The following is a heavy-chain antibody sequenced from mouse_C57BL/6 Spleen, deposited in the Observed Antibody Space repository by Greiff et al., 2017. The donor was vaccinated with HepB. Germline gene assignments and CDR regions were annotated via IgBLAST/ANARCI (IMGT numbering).Heavy chain of an antibody. J-gene: IGHJ2*01. CDR3: ARPEKGYGSSYRY. D-gene: IGHD1-1*01. V-gene: IGHV1-81*01. CDR2: IYPRSGNT. Sequence: VKVVESGAELARPGASVKLSCKASGYTFTSYGISWVKQRTGQGLEWIGEIYPRSGNTYYNEKFKGKATLTADKSSSTAYMELRSLTSEDSAVYVCARPEKGYGSSYRYWGKGTTLTVSS. CDR1: GYTFTSYG.